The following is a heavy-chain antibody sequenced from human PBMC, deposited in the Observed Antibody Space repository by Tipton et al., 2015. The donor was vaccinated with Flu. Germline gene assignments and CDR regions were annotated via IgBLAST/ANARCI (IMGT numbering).Heavy chain of an antibody. D-gene: IGHD6-19*01. Sequence: GSLRLSCAASGFTISSYEMSWVRQAPGKGLEWVSYIDGIGATTYHADSVKGRFTISRDNAKNSVHLQMNSLRAEATALYYCARELPYSSCLYPPHKDVWGQGTTVTVSS. CDR3: ARELPYSSCLYPPHKDV. V-gene: IGHV3-48*03. CDR2: IDGIGATT. CDR1: GFTISSYE. J-gene: IGHJ6*02.